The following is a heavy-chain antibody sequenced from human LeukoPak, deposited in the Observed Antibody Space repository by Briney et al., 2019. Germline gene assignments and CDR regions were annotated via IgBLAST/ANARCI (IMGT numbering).Heavy chain of an antibody. CDR3: ARASSVLSYLLHSLGF. Sequence: ASVKVSCKASGYTFTSYDINWVRQATGQGLEWMGWMNPNSGNTGYAQKFQGRVTMTRNTSISTAYMELSSLRSEDTAVYYCARASSVLSYLLHSLGFWGQGTLVTVSS. V-gene: IGHV1-8*01. CDR1: GYTFTSYD. D-gene: IGHD3-16*01. CDR2: MNPNSGNT. J-gene: IGHJ4*02.